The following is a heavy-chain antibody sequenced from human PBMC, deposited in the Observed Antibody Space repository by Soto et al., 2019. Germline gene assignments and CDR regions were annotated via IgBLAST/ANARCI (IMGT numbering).Heavy chain of an antibody. CDR1: GGSMSSGAYY. Sequence: SETLSLTCSVSGGSMSSGAYYWNWIRQHPVKGLEWIAYIYHTGNTYYNPSLRSRTTISVDTSENQFSLKLTSVTDADTAVYYCASSYSGYLDNWGQGTPVTVSS. J-gene: IGHJ4*02. V-gene: IGHV4-31*03. CDR2: IYHTGNT. CDR3: ASSYSGYLDN. D-gene: IGHD3-22*01.